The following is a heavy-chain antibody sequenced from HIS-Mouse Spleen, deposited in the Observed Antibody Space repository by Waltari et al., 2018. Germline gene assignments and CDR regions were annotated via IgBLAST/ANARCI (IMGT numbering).Heavy chain of an antibody. CDR3: ARGKNWNYVWWFDP. CDR1: GYTFTSYD. D-gene: IGHD1-7*01. CDR2: MNPNRGNP. V-gene: IGHV1-8*01. Sequence: QVQLVQSGAEVKKPGASVKVSCKASGYTFTSYDINWVRQATGQGLEWMGWMNPNRGNPGYAQKFQGRVTMTRNTSISTAYMELSSLRSEDTAVYYCARGKNWNYVWWFDPWGQGTLVTVSS. J-gene: IGHJ5*02.